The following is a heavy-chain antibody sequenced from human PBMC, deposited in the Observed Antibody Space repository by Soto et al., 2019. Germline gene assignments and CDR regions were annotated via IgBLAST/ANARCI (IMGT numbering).Heavy chain of an antibody. D-gene: IGHD3-3*01. CDR3: TRDAEAYDFAFDK. CDR2: ITKTGRST. Sequence: GGSLRLSCATSGFSFRNYVMNWVRKDTGKGLEWVSGITKTGRSTFIADSVRGRFTISRDNLKNIMYLQMNSLRVDDTALYYCTRDAEAYDFAFDKWGQGTMVTVSS. V-gene: IGHV3-23*01. CDR1: GFSFRNYV. J-gene: IGHJ3*02.